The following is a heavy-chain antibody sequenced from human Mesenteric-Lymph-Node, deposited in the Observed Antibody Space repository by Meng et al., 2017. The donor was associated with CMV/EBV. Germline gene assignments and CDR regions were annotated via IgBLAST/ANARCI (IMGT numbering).Heavy chain of an antibody. D-gene: IGHD4-11*01. CDR1: GGSFSDYY. V-gene: IGHV4-34*01. J-gene: IGHJ4*02. CDR2: INHSGST. CDR3: ARDRPLLYYSNWGDDF. Sequence: SQTLSLTCAVYGGSFSDYYWTWIRQPPGMGLEWIGEINHSGSTTYNPSLKSRINISVDTSKNQFSLKLSSVTAADSAVYYCARDRPLLYYSNWGDDFWGQGTQVTVSS.